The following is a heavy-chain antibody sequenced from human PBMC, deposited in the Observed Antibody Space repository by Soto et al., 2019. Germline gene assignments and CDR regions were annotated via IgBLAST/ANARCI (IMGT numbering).Heavy chain of an antibody. CDR1: GFTFSDAW. CDR3: TSGAARSDF. J-gene: IGHJ4*02. CDR2: IKSQIDGGTT. Sequence: EVQLVESGGGSVNAGGSLRLSCAASGFTFSDAWVNWVRQAPGEGLEWVGHIKSQIDGGTTDTAAALDGRFTISREDSKNMVYLQMNRLRSDDTAVYYCTSGAARSDFWGQGTLVTVS. V-gene: IGHV3-15*01. D-gene: IGHD6-6*01.